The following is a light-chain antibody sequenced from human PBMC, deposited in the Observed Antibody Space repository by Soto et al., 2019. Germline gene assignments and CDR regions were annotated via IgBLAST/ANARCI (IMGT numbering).Light chain of an antibody. CDR2: GAT. CDR1: QTVRDN. V-gene: IGKV3D-15*01. CDR3: KQYNNWPVT. Sequence: VMRHSPATLSVTHVDRSTLSCRASQTVRDNLGWYQQKPGQPPRLLIYGATTRATGIPARFSGSGSGTEFTLTISSRQSEDFAVYYCKQYNNWPVTFGGGTRWIS. J-gene: IGKJ4*01.